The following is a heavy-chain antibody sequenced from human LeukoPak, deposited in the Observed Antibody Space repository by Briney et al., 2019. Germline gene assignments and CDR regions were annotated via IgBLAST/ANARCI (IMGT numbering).Heavy chain of an antibody. Sequence: PSETLSLTCAVYGGSFSGYYWSWIRQPPGKGLEWIGSIYHSGSTYYNPSLKSRVTISVDTSKNQFSLKLSSVTAADTAVYYCARDPREYYYDSSGYHFRDAFDIWGQGTMVTVSS. CDR2: IYHSGST. D-gene: IGHD3-22*01. V-gene: IGHV4-34*01. J-gene: IGHJ3*02. CDR1: GGSFSGYY. CDR3: ARDPREYYYDSSGYHFRDAFDI.